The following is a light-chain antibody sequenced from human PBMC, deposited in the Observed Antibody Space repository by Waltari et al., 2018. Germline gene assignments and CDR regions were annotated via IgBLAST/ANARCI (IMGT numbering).Light chain of an antibody. CDR1: DPSIAHFG. J-gene: IGLJ3*02. CDR3: QSYDNSLRGSLL. V-gene: IGLV1-40*01. Sequence: QSVLTQAPSVSGAPGPRVTISCTGGDPSIAHFGVNWSQRLPGRVPKLLIYENTKRPSGVPDRFSGSKSGTSASLAIEGLQPEDEGDYYCQSYDNSLRGSLLFGGGTKVTV. CDR2: ENT.